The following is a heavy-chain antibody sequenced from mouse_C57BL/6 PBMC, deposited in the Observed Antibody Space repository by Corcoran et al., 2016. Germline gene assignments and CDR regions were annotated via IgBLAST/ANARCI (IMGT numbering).Heavy chain of an antibody. CDR2: INTYSGVP. Sequence: QIQLVQSGPELKKPGETVKISCKASGYTFTTYGMSWVKQAPGKGLKWMGWINTYSGVPTYADDFKGRFAFSLETSASTDYLQINNLKNEDTATYFGARLRAMEYWGQGTAVTVSS. CDR1: GYTFTTYG. J-gene: IGHJ4*01. CDR3: ARLRAMEY. V-gene: IGHV9-3*01.